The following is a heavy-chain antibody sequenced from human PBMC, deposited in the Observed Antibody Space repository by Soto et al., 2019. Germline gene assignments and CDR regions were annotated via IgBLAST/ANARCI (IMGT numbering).Heavy chain of an antibody. Sequence: GGSLRLSCAASGFTVSSNYMSWVRQAPGRGLEWVSVIYSGGSTYYADSVKGRFTISRHNSKNTLYLQMNSLRAEDTAVYYCARVGDSDAFDIWGQGTMVTVSS. J-gene: IGHJ3*02. D-gene: IGHD2-21*01. CDR2: IYSGGST. CDR3: ARVGDSDAFDI. V-gene: IGHV3-53*04. CDR1: GFTVSSNY.